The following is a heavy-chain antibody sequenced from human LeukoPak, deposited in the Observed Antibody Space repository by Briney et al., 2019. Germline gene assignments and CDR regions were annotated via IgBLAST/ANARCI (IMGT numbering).Heavy chain of an antibody. D-gene: IGHD6-19*01. CDR2: INTNTGNP. CDR1: GYTFTSYA. CDR3: ARMTLDSSGWFWVGSDSDY. Sequence: ASVKVSCKASGYTFTSYAMNWVRQAPGQGLEWMGWINTNTGNPTYAQGFTGRFVFSLDTSVSTAYLQISSLKAEDTAVYYCARMTLDSSGWFWVGSDSDYWGQGTLVAVSS. V-gene: IGHV7-4-1*02. J-gene: IGHJ4*02.